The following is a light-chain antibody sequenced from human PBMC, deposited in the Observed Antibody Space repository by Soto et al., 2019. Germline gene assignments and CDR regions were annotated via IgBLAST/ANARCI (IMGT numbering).Light chain of an antibody. CDR1: QGIIDY. CDR2: AAS. CDR3: QEYTRAPRT. J-gene: IGKJ1*01. Sequence: DIQMTQSPSSLAASVGDRVTITCRASQGIIDYLAWYQQKPGKAPKLLIYAASTLQSGVPSRFSGSGAGTDFTLTISSLQPEDVATYYCQEYTRAPRTFGQGTKVEIK. V-gene: IGKV1-27*01.